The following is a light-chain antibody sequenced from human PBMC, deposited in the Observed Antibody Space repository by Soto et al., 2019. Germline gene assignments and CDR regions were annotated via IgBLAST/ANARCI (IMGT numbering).Light chain of an antibody. J-gene: IGLJ1*01. CDR3: SSYSSSIKRYV. V-gene: IGLV2-14*01. CDR2: DVS. Sequence: QSVLTQPPSASGSPGQSVTISCTGTSSDVGGYNYVSWYQQHPGKAPQVLIYDVSSRPSGISSRFSGSKSGNTASLTISGLQAEDEADYYCSSYSSSIKRYVFGTGTKVTVL. CDR1: SSDVGGYNY.